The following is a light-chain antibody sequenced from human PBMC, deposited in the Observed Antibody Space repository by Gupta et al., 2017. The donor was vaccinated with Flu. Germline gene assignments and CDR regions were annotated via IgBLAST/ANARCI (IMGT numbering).Light chain of an antibody. V-gene: IGKV1-39*01. CDR2: AAS. CDR3: HQTNSNPPFP. J-gene: IGKJ4*01. Sequence: DIQMTQSPSSLSASVGDRVTITCRASQSISSYLNWYQQKQGQAPKLLICAASSWQSGVSSRFSGSGVGRNVALTNSRRQQEDFASYYCHQTNSNPPFPFGRGTQVDIK. CDR1: QSISSY.